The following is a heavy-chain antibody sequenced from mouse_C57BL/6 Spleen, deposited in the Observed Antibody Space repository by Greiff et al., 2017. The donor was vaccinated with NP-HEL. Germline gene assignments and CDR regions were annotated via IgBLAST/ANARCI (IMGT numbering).Heavy chain of an antibody. V-gene: IGHV2-2*01. CDR2: IWSGGST. J-gene: IGHJ4*01. CDR3: ARVYYYAMDY. Sequence: QVQLKESGPGLVQPSQSLSITCTVSGFSLTSYGVHWVRQSPGQGLEWLGVIWSGGSTDYNAAFISRLSISKDNSTSQVFFNMNSLQADDTAIYDCARVYYYAMDYWGQGTSVTVSS. CDR1: GFSLTSYG.